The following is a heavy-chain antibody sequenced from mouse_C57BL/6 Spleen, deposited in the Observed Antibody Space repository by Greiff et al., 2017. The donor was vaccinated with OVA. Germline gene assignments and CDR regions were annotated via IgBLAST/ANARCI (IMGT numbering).Heavy chain of an antibody. CDR3: ARSYYYGSSPFAY. J-gene: IGHJ3*01. V-gene: IGHV1-54*01. CDR1: GYAFTNYL. D-gene: IGHD1-1*01. CDR2: INPGSGGT. Sequence: VQLQQSGAELVRPGTSVKVSCKASGYAFTNYLIEWVKQRPGQGLEWIGVINPGSGGTNYNEQFKGKATLTADKSSSTAYMQLSSLTSEDSAVYFCARSYYYGSSPFAYWGQGTLVTVSA.